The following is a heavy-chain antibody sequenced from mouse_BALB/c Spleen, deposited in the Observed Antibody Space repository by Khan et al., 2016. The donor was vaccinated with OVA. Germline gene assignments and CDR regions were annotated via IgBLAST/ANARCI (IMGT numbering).Heavy chain of an antibody. CDR2: IDPPNDDS. J-gene: IGHJ3*01. Sequence: VQLQQSGAELVKPGASVKLSCSASGFNIKDTYIHWMKQRPEQGLEWIGRIDPPNDDSKYGPKFPAKATLTADTSSNTAYLQLSSLTSEDTAVYYCATRYGNPFAFWGQGTLVSVSA. V-gene: IGHV14-3*02. D-gene: IGHD2-1*01. CDR1: GFNIKDTY. CDR3: ATRYGNPFAF.